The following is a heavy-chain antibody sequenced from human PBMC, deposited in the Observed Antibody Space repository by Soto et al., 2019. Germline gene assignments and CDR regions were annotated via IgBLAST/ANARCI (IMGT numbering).Heavy chain of an antibody. CDR2: VYYTGST. CDR1: SGSIVISGAY. V-gene: IGHV4-39*01. D-gene: IGHD3-16*01. J-gene: IGHJ3*02. Sequence: PSGALSHTSTVSSGSIVISGAYLGWIRQPPGKGLEWIGSVYYTGSTSYNSSLKSRVTISVDTSKNQFSLRLSSVTAADTGVYYCASPTLGAFDIWGQGKMVT. CDR3: ASPTLGAFDI.